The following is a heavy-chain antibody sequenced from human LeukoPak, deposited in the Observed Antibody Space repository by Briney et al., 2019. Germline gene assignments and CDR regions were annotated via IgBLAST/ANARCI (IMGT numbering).Heavy chain of an antibody. CDR2: IKQDGSEK. CDR1: KFTFSTYW. J-gene: IGHJ4*02. Sequence: GGSLRLSCAASKFTFSTYWMSWVRQAPGKGLEWVANIKQDGSEKYYVDSVKGRFTISRDNAKNSLYLQMNSLRAEDTAVYYCATTGYSSRNYWGQGTLVTVSS. CDR3: ATTGYSSRNY. D-gene: IGHD6-13*01. V-gene: IGHV3-7*01.